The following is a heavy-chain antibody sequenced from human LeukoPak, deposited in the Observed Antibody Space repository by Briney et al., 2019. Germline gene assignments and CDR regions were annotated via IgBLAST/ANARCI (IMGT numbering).Heavy chain of an antibody. D-gene: IGHD2-21*01. Sequence: SETLSLTCTVSGYSISNDNWWGWIRQAPGKGLEWIGFIHNSGSTYYNPSLKSRVTMSVDKYKNQLSLKLSSVTAVDTAVYYCASSVVRPWDWFDPWGQGTLVTVSS. J-gene: IGHJ5*02. CDR3: ASSVVRPWDWFDP. CDR2: IHNSGST. V-gene: IGHV4-28*01. CDR1: GYSISNDNW.